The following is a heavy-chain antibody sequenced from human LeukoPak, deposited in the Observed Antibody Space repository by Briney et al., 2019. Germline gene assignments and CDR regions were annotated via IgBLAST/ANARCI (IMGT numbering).Heavy chain of an antibody. CDR3: ARDNLAVAGPQPPSRAFDI. CDR2: ISYDGSNK. CDR1: GFTFSSYW. J-gene: IGHJ3*02. V-gene: IGHV3-30-3*01. Sequence: PGGSLRLSCAASGFTFSSYWMSWVRQAPGKGLEWVAVISYDGSNKYYADSVKGRFTISRDNAKNSLYLQMNSLRAEDTAVYYCARDNLAVAGPQPPSRAFDIWGQGTMVTVSS. D-gene: IGHD6-19*01.